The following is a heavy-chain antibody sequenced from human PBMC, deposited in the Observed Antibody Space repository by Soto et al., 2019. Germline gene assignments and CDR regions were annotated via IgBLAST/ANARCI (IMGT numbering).Heavy chain of an antibody. D-gene: IGHD3-9*01. CDR3: AKGGATYGLLTHDY. V-gene: IGHV3-23*01. Sequence: EVHLLESGGGLIQPAGSLRLSCAASGFTFCDYAMGWCRQAPGKGLEWVATVTGSATYIYYTDSVKGRFAVSRDNSRDTLYLQMTRLTAEDTAVYYCAKGGATYGLLTHDYWGQGTLVTVSS. CDR2: VTGSATYI. CDR1: GFTFCDYA. J-gene: IGHJ4*02.